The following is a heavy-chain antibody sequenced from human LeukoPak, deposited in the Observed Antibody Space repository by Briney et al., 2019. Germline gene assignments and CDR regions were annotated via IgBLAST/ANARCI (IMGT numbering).Heavy chain of an antibody. V-gene: IGHV3-74*01. Sequence: GGSLRLSCAASGFTFSNYWMHWVRQAPGKGLVWVSHINTDGSTTNYADSVKGRFTISRDNAKKTLYLQMNSLRGEDTAVYYCARGGSSSWSTYYYYYYMDVWGKGTTVTVSS. CDR3: ARGGSSSWSTYYYYYYMDV. J-gene: IGHJ6*03. CDR1: GFTFSNYW. CDR2: INTDGSTT. D-gene: IGHD6-13*01.